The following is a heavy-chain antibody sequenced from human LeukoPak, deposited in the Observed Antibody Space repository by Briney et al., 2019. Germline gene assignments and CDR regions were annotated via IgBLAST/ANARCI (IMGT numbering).Heavy chain of an antibody. Sequence: SQTLSLTCTVSGGSISSGGYYWSWIRQHPGKGLEWIGYIYYSGSTDYNPSLKSRFTMSVDTSKNQFSLRLSSVTAADTAVYYCASADYDMAFDIWGQGTMVTVSS. V-gene: IGHV4-31*03. D-gene: IGHD3-9*01. CDR1: GGSISSGGYY. CDR3: ASADYDMAFDI. J-gene: IGHJ3*02. CDR2: IYYSGST.